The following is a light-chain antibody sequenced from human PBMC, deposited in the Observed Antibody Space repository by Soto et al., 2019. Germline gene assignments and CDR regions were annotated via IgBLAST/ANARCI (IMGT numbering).Light chain of an antibody. CDR2: GAS. J-gene: IGKJ1*01. CDR1: QSVSNNY. V-gene: IGKV3-20*01. CDR3: HQYGSSPGT. Sequence: GVTLYLATLSLSLGERATLSCRASQSVSNNYLAWYQQKPGQAPRLLIYGASSRATGIPDRFSGSGSGTDFTLTISRLEPEYFAVYYCHQYGSSPGTFGQGTKVDIK.